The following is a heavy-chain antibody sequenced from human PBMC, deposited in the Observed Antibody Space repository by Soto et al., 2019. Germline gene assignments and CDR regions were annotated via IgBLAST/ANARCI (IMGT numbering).Heavy chain of an antibody. V-gene: IGHV3-11*01. D-gene: IGHD3-16*02. CDR3: ARDFRDYIWGSYRYTGAFDI. J-gene: IGHJ3*02. CDR2: ISSSGSTI. Sequence: GGSLRLSCAASGFTFSDYYMSWIRQAPGKGLEWVSYISSSGSTIYYADSVKGRFTISRDNAKNSLYLQMKSLRAEDTAVYYCARDFRDYIWGSYRYTGAFDIWGQGTMVTVSS. CDR1: GFTFSDYY.